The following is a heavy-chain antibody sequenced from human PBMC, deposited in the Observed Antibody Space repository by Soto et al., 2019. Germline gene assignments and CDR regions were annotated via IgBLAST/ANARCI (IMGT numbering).Heavy chain of an antibody. V-gene: IGHV4-61*01. J-gene: IGHJ5*02. CDR3: ARLSAAWFDP. CDR2: IYHSGST. D-gene: IGHD6-19*01. Sequence: PSETLSLTCTVSVGTVSSGSYHWGWIRQPPGKGLEWIGYIYHSGSTNYNPSLKSRVTISVDTSKNQFSLSLTSVTAADTAVYYCARLSAAWFDPWGQGTLVTVSS. CDR1: VGTVSSGSYH.